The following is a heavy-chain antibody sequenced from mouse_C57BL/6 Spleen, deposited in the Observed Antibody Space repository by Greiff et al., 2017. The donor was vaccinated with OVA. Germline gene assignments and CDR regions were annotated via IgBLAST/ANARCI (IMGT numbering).Heavy chain of an antibody. CDR3: ARSQLGLGYFDY. Sequence: VQLQQSGAELARPGASVKLSCKASGYTFTSYGISWVKQRPGQGLEWIGEIYPRSGNTYYNEKFKGKATLTADKSSSTAYMELRSLTSEDSAVYFCARSQLGLGYFDYWGQGTTLTVSS. D-gene: IGHD4-1*02. CDR1: GYTFTSYG. J-gene: IGHJ2*01. CDR2: IYPRSGNT. V-gene: IGHV1-81*01.